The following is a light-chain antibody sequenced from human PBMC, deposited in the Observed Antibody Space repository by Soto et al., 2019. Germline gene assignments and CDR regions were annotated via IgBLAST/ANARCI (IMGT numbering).Light chain of an antibody. J-gene: IGKJ1*01. CDR3: QQLHTFPRT. CDR2: AAS. CDR1: QAISTY. Sequence: DSQLTQSPSFLSASVRDRVTITCRASQAISTYLAWYQQKPGKAPTLLIYAASTLQSGVPARFSGSGSGTECTLTISRLQPEDFATYYWQQLHTFPRTFGQGTKLEI. V-gene: IGKV1-9*01.